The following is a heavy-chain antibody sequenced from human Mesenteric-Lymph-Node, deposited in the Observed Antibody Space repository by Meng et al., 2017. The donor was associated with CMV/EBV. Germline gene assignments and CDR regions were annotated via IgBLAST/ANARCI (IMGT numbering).Heavy chain of an antibody. Sequence: SETLSLTCTVSGGSISRSVYHWGWIRQPPGKGLEWIGSISSRGSTYQNSSLKSRMTLSVDTSKNQFSLTLSSVTAADTAVYYCARDLEQQLEGEYWGQGTLVTVSS. CDR2: ISSRGST. D-gene: IGHD6-13*01. J-gene: IGHJ4*02. V-gene: IGHV4-39*07. CDR1: GGSISRSVYH. CDR3: ARDLEQQLEGEY.